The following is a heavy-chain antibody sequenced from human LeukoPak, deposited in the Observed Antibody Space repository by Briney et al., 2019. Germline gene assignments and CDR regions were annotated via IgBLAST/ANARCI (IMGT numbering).Heavy chain of an antibody. D-gene: IGHD7-27*01. CDR2: INGGGGST. CDR3: AKDGGLWVSAHWGDS. CDR1: GFTFSSYA. Sequence: PGGSLRLSCAASGFTFSSYAMSWVRQAPGKGLEWVSGINGGGGSTFYADSVKGRFTISRDNSKNTLYLQMNSLRAEDTAVYYCAKDGGLWVSAHWGDSWGRGTLVTVSS. J-gene: IGHJ4*02. V-gene: IGHV3-23*01.